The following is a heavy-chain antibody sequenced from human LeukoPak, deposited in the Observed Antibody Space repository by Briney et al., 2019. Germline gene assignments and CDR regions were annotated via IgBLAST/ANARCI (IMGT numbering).Heavy chain of an antibody. Sequence: PGGSLRLSCTVSGFTFDHYGMSWVRQAPGKGLEWVSGINWKGGSTGYADSVKARFTISRDNAKNSLYLQMNSLRAEDTALYYCARFYDSTGYYSGGNFDYWGQGTLVTVSS. CDR1: GFTFDHYG. V-gene: IGHV3-20*04. CDR2: INWKGGST. D-gene: IGHD3-22*01. CDR3: ARFYDSTGYYSGGNFDY. J-gene: IGHJ4*02.